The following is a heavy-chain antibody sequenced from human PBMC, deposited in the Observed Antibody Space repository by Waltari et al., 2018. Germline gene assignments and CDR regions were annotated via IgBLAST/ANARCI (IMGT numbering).Heavy chain of an antibody. CDR1: GFTFSDHY. CDR2: TRNKANSYTT. J-gene: IGHJ3*01. CDR3: ARGYHSFDV. D-gene: IGHD1-20*01. V-gene: IGHV3-72*01. Sequence: EVQLVESGGGLVQPGGSLRLSCAASGFTFSDHYMAWVRQAPGKGLEWVGRTRNKANSYTTEYAASVKGRFTVSRDESRDSLYLQMTSLKTEDTAVYYCARGYHSFDVWGQGTMVTVSS.